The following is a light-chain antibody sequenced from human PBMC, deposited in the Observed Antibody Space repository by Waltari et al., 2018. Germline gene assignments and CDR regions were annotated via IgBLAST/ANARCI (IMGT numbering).Light chain of an antibody. CDR2: TNN. CDR1: RSTIGTTT. V-gene: IGLV1-44*01. J-gene: IGLJ3*02. Sequence: QSVLTQSPSASGPPGQRVTISCSGTRSTIGTTTVNWYQHLPGTSPKLLPSTNNQRSSGVPDRFSGSKSGTSASLAISGLQSEDEADYFCAAWDDRLNGPVFGGGTKVTVL. CDR3: AAWDDRLNGPV.